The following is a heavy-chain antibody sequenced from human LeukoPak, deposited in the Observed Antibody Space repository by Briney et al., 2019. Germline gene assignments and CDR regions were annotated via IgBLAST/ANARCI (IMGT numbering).Heavy chain of an antibody. CDR2: ISSNGGST. J-gene: IGHJ4*02. Sequence: GGSLRLSCAASGFTFSSYAMHWVRQAPGKGLEYVSAISSNGGSTYYANSVKGRFTISRDNSKNTLYLQMGSLRAEDMAVYYCARSRGLLWFGDYDYWGQGTLVTVSS. CDR3: ARSRGLLWFGDYDY. V-gene: IGHV3-64*01. D-gene: IGHD3-10*01. CDR1: GFTFSSYA.